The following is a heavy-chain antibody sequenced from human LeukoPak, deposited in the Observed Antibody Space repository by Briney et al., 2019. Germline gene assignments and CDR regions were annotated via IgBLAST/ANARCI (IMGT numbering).Heavy chain of an antibody. Sequence: GGSLRLSCAASGFTFSSYGMHWVRQAPGKGLEWVAVISYDGSNKYYADSVKGRFTISRDNSKNTLYLQMNSLRAEDTAAYYCAKVRAPSGWFNSDYWGQGTLVTVSS. V-gene: IGHV3-30*18. CDR2: ISYDGSNK. D-gene: IGHD6-19*01. CDR1: GFTFSSYG. J-gene: IGHJ4*02. CDR3: AKVRAPSGWFNSDY.